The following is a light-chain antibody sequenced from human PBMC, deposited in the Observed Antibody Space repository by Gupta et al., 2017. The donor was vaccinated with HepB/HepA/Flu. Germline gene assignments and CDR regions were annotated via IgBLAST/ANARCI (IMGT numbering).Light chain of an antibody. CDR2: NVS. V-gene: IGLV2-23*02. CDR1: SSDVGTFNL. J-gene: IGLJ2*01. Sequence: SALIQPASVSGSPGQSITISCTGTSSDVGTFNLVSWYQQHPGKVPRVMISNVSERPAGVSNRFSGSKSGNTASLTISGLQADDEADYYCCSVGAGANILFGGGTKLTVL. CDR3: CSVGAGANIL.